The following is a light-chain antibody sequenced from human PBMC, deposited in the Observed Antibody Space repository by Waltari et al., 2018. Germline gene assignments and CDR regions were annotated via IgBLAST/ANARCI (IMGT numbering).Light chain of an antibody. CDR3: QALGTGAWV. V-gene: IGLV3-1*01. CDR1: ILGNKY. CDR2: QDT. Sequence: SFELTQPPSVSMSPGQTASITGSGDILGNKYASWYQHKPGQSPLLVIYQDTKRPSGIPERFSGSKSGNAATLTISGTQAMDEADYYCQALGTGAWVFGGGTKLTVL. J-gene: IGLJ3*02.